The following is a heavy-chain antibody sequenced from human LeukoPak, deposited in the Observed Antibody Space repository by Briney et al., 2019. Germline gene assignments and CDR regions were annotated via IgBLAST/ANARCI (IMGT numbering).Heavy chain of an antibody. CDR1: GFTFSSYG. J-gene: IGHJ4*02. D-gene: IGHD1-26*01. CDR3: AKSTWAGSGSYYFDY. CDR2: ISYDGSNK. V-gene: IGHV3-30*18. Sequence: GGSLRLSCAASGFTFSSYGMHWVRQAPGKGLEWVAVISYDGSNKYYADSVKGRFTISRDNSKNTLYLQMNSLRAEDKAVYYCAKSTWAGSGSYYFDYWGQGTLVTVSS.